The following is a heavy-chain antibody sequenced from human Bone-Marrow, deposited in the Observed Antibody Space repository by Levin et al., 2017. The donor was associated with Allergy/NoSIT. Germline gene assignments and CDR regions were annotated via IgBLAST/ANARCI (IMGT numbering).Heavy chain of an antibody. CDR3: AKDPNPLIAEATPEYFQH. Sequence: GESLKISCAASGFTFSSYGMHWVRQAPGKGLEWVAVISYDGSNKYYADSVKGRFTISRDNSKNTLYLQMNSLRAEDTAVYYCAKDPNPLIAEATPEYFQHWGQGTLVTVSS. CDR1: GFTFSSYG. D-gene: IGHD3-16*01. J-gene: IGHJ1*01. V-gene: IGHV3-30*18. CDR2: ISYDGSNK.